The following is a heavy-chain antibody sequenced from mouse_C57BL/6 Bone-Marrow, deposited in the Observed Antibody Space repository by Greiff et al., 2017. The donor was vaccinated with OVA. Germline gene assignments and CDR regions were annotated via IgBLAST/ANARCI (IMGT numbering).Heavy chain of an antibody. J-gene: IGHJ3*01. CDR3: AREDGNWCAY. D-gene: IGHD2-1*01. CDR1: GYTFTSYT. Sequence: VQLQESGAELARPGASVKMSCKASGYTFTSYTMHWVKQRPGQGLEWIGYINPSSGYTKYNQKFKDKATLTADKSSSTAYMQLSSLTSEDSAVYYCAREDGNWCAYWGQGTLVTVSA. CDR2: INPSSGYT. V-gene: IGHV1-4*01.